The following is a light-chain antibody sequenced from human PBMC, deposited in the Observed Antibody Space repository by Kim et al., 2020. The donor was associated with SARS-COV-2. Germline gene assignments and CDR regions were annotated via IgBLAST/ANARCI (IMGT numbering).Light chain of an antibody. V-gene: IGKV1-39*01. CDR1: QSIRNY. Sequence: DIQMTQSPSSLSASVGDRVTITCRASQSIRNYVNWYQQKPGKAPNLLVYATSILQSGVPPRFSGSGSGTDFTLTISSLQPGDSATYYCQQSYKIPYTFGQGTKLEIK. CDR3: QQSYKIPYT. J-gene: IGKJ2*01. CDR2: ATS.